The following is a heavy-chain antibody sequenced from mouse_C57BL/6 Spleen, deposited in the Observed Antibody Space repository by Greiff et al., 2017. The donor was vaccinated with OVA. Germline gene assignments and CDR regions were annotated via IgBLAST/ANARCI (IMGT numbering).Heavy chain of an antibody. CDR1: GFSLTSYG. Sequence: VQLQQSGPGLVQPSQSLSITCTVSGFSLTSYGVHWVRQSPGKGLEWLGVIWRGGSTDYNAAFMSRLSITKDTSKSQVFFNINSRQADDTAIYYCAKNGDYDVGSYFDYWGQGTTLTVSS. V-gene: IGHV2-5*01. D-gene: IGHD2-4*01. J-gene: IGHJ2*01. CDR2: IWRGGST. CDR3: AKNGDYDVGSYFDY.